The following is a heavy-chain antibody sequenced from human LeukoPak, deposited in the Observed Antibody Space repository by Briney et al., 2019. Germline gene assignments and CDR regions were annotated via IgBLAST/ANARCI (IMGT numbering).Heavy chain of an antibody. J-gene: IGHJ4*02. Sequence: ASVKVSCKASGYTFTSYDINWVRQATGQGLEWMGWMNPNSGNTGYAQKFQGRVTITRNTSISTTYMELSSLRSEDTAVYYCTVQSDYDSSGYYYIWGQRTLVTVSS. CDR1: GYTFTSYD. CDR3: TVQSDYDSSGYYYI. V-gene: IGHV1-8*03. CDR2: MNPNSGNT. D-gene: IGHD3-22*01.